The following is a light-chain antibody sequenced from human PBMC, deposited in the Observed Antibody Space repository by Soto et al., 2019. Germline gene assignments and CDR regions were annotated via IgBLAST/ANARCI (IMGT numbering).Light chain of an antibody. CDR3: QSYDSSLSVV. V-gene: IGLV1-40*01. CDR1: SSNIGAGYD. Sequence: QSVLTQPPSVSGAPGQRVTISCTGSSSNIGAGYDVHWYQQLPGTAPKLLIYGNSNRPSGVPDRFSGSKSGTSASLAITGLQAVDEADYYCQSYDSSLSVVFGGGTKLTVL. J-gene: IGLJ2*01. CDR2: GNS.